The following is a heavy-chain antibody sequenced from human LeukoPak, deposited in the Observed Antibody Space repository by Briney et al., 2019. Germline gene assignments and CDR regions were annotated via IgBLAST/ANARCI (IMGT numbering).Heavy chain of an antibody. D-gene: IGHD3-10*01. CDR3: AKDTRITMVRGALDV. CDR2: ISWNSGSI. Sequence: GGSLRLSCAASGFTFDDYAMPWVRHAPGKGLEWVSGISWNSGSIGYADSVKGRFTISRDNAKNSLYLQMNSLRAEDTALYYCAKDTRITMVRGALDVWGQGTTVTVSS. CDR1: GFTFDDYA. V-gene: IGHV3-9*01. J-gene: IGHJ6*02.